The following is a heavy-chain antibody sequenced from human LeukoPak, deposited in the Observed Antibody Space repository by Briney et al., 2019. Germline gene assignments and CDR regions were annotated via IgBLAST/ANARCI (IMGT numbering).Heavy chain of an antibody. D-gene: IGHD2-2*01. J-gene: IGHJ4*02. CDR1: GFTFSSYG. CDR3: ARRTGYQLLRFDY. V-gene: IGHV4-34*01. CDR2: INHSGST. Sequence: GSLRLSCAASGFTFSSYGMSWVRQAPGKGLEWIGEINHSGSTNYNPSLKSRVTISVDTSKNQFSLKLSSVTAADTAVYYCARRTGYQLLRFDYWGQGTLVTVSS.